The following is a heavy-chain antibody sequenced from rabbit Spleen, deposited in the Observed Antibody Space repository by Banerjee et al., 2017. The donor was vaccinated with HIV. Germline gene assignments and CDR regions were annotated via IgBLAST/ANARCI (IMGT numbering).Heavy chain of an antibody. J-gene: IGHJ4*01. Sequence: QEQLVESGGGLVKPGASLTLTCTASGFSFISSYDMSWVRQAPGKGLEWIGFIYTGNGKNYYASWAKGRFTISKSSSTTVTLQLTSLTDADTATYFCARTPHISNAGFPYFTLWGQGTLVTVS. CDR1: GFSFISSYD. V-gene: IGHV1S45*01. CDR2: IYTGNGKN. CDR3: ARTPHISNAGFPYFTL. D-gene: IGHD4-2*01.